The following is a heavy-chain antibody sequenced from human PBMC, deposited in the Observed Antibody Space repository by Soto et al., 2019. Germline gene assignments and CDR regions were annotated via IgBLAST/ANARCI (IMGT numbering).Heavy chain of an antibody. Sequence: QLQLQESGSGLVRPSKTLSITCAVSGGSISSGGYSWNWFRQPPGKGLEWIGYIYHSGSTLYNPSLKSRVTISGDKPKNQFSLKLSSVPAADTAVYYRARNQLEGNRCDPWGQGTLGT. CDR3: ARNQLEGNRCDP. J-gene: IGHJ5*02. CDR2: IYHSGST. CDR1: GGSISSGGYS. V-gene: IGHV4-30-2*01. D-gene: IGHD1-1*01.